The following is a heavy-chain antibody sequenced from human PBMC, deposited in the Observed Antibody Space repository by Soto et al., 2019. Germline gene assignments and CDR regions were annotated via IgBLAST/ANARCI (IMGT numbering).Heavy chain of an antibody. J-gene: IGHJ6*02. D-gene: IGHD3-3*01. Sequence: SVKVSGKASGGTLSSYAISWVRQAPGQGLEWMGGIIPIFGTANYAQKFQGRVTITADESTSTAYMELSSLGSADTAVYYCARDVNPITIFGVVGGGLYYYYGMDVWGLGTTVTVSS. V-gene: IGHV1-69*13. CDR1: GGTLSSYA. CDR2: IIPIFGTA. CDR3: ARDVNPITIFGVVGGGLYYYYGMDV.